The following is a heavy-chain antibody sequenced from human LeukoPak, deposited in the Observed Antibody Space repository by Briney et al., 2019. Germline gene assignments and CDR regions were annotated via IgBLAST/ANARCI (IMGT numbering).Heavy chain of an antibody. D-gene: IGHD2-2*02. Sequence: ASVKVSCKASGYTFTIYYMHWVRQAPGQGLEWMGWINPNSGATTYAQRFQGRVTMTRDTSISTAYMELSGLTSDDTAVYYCARNPPYCTSTSCYNDYWGQGTLVTVSS. CDR1: GYTFTIYY. J-gene: IGHJ4*02. CDR2: INPNSGAT. CDR3: ARNPPYCTSTSCYNDY. V-gene: IGHV1-2*02.